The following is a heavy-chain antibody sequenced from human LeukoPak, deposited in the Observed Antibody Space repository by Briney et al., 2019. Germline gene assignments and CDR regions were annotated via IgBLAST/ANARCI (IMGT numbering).Heavy chain of an antibody. CDR3: ARDRARGELRATWDY. Sequence: WASVKVSCKASGGTFSSYAISWVRQAPGQGLEWMGGIIPIFGTANYAQKFQGRVTITADESTSTAYMELSSLRSEDTAVYYCARDRARGELRATWDYWGQGTLVTASS. CDR2: IIPIFGTA. CDR1: GGTFSSYA. D-gene: IGHD1-26*01. J-gene: IGHJ4*02. V-gene: IGHV1-69*13.